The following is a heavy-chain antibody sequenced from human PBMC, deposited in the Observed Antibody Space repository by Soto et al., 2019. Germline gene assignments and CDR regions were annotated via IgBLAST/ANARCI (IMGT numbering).Heavy chain of an antibody. V-gene: IGHV1-18*01. CDR2: ISAYNGNT. D-gene: IGHD2-2*01. CDR3: ARGSKYQLPYYYYYYGMDV. Sequence: QVQLVQSGAEVKKPGASVKVSCKASGYTFTSYGISWVRQAPGQGLEWMGWISAYNGNTNYAQKLQGRVTMITDTSTSTAYMELRSLRSDDTAVYYCARGSKYQLPYYYYYYGMDVWGQGTTVTVSS. J-gene: IGHJ6*02. CDR1: GYTFTSYG.